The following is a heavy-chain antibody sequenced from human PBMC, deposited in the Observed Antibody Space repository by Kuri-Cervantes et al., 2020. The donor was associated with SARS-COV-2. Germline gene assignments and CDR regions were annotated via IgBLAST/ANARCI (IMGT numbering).Heavy chain of an antibody. D-gene: IGHD3-16*01. CDR2: IIPILGTA. CDR3: AGRQFIRGNFDY. V-gene: IGHV1-69*13. CDR1: GGTFSSYA. J-gene: IGHJ4*02. Sequence: SVKVSCKASGGTFSSYAISWVRQAPGQGLEWMGGIIPILGTANYAQKFQGRVTITADESTSTAYMELSSLRSEDTAVYYCAGRQFIRGNFDYWGQGTLVIVSS.